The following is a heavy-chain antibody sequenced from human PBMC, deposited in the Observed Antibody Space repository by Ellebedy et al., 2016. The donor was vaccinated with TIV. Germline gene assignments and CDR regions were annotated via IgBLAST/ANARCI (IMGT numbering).Heavy chain of an antibody. D-gene: IGHD3-9*01. J-gene: IGHJ4*02. V-gene: IGHV3-48*02. Sequence: GESLKISCAASGFSFSSYAMNWVRQAPGKGLELVSYISRTYSIYYADSVKGRFTVSRDNAESSLYLQMNSLRDEDTAVYYCARDHDWAFDYWGQGTLVTVSS. CDR1: GFSFSSYA. CDR3: ARDHDWAFDY. CDR2: ISRTYSI.